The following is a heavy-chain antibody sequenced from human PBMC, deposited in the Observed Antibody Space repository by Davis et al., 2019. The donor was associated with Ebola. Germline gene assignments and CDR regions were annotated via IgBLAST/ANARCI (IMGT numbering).Heavy chain of an antibody. Sequence: GESLKISCAASGFTFSSYWMHWVRQAPGKGLVWVSRINNDGSSTSFADSVKGRFTISRDNAKNTLYLQMNSLSAEDTAVYYCARASKELYARADAFDIWGQGTMVTVSS. J-gene: IGHJ3*02. CDR2: INNDGSST. V-gene: IGHV3-74*01. CDR1: GFTFSSYW. CDR3: ARASKELYARADAFDI. D-gene: IGHD1-7*01.